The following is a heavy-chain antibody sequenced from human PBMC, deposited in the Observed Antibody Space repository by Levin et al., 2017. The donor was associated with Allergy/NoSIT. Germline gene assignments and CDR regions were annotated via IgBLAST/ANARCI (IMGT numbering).Heavy chain of an antibody. CDR3: ARVYNWNRSNDY. J-gene: IGHJ4*02. V-gene: IGHV3-21*01. Sequence: PGGSLRLSCAASGFTFSTYNMNWVRQAPGKGLEWVSSITYSSNYIYYADSVKGRFTISRDNAKNSLYLQMNSLRAEDTAVYYCARVYNWNRSNDYWGQGTLVTVSS. CDR1: GFTFSTYN. D-gene: IGHD1-20*01. CDR2: ITYSSNYI.